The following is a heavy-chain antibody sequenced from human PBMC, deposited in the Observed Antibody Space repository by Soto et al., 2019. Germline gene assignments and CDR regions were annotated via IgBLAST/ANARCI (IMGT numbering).Heavy chain of an antibody. CDR3: ARISSSPRYHGMDV. Sequence: PGGSLRLSCAASGFTFSSYEMNWVRQAPGKGLEWVSYISSSGSTIYYADSVKGRFTISRDNAKNSLYLQMNSLRAEDTAVYYWARISSSPRYHGMDVWGQGTTVTVSS. CDR1: GFTFSSYE. J-gene: IGHJ6*02. V-gene: IGHV3-48*03. D-gene: IGHD2-15*01. CDR2: ISSSGSTI.